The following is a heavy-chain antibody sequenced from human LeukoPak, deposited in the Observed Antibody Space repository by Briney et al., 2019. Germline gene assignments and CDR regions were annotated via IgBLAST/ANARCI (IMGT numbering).Heavy chain of an antibody. Sequence: HPSETLSLTCTVSGGSISSYYWSWIRQPPGKGLEWIGYIYYSGSTNYNPSLKSRVTISVDTSKNQFSLKLSSVTAADTAVYYCAREDCSGTSCSEYVWGQGTTVTVSS. V-gene: IGHV4-59*01. CDR2: IYYSGST. CDR3: AREDCSGTSCSEYV. J-gene: IGHJ6*02. CDR1: GGSISSYY. D-gene: IGHD2-2*01.